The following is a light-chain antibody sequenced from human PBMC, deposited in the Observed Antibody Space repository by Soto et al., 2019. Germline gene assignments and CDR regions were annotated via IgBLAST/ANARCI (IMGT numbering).Light chain of an antibody. CDR1: SSNIGGNS. J-gene: IGLJ1*01. V-gene: IGLV1-51*01. CDR2: DDN. Sequence: VLTQPPSVSAAPGQKVTISCSGSSSNIGGNSVSWYQQLPGTAPKLLIYDDNKRPSGIPDRFSGSKSGTSATLGITGFQTGDEADYYSGSWDSSLSAYVFGNGTKVTVL. CDR3: GSWDSSLSAYV.